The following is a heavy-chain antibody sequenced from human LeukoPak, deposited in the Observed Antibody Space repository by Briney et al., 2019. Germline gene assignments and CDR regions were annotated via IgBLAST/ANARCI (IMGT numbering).Heavy chain of an antibody. D-gene: IGHD1-26*01. J-gene: IGHJ6*02. Sequence: SETLSLTCTVSGGSISSSSYYWGWIRQPPGKGLEWIGSIYYSGSTYYNPSLKSRVTISVDTSKNQFSLKLSSVTAADTAVYYCARQGDSGSYYLKYYYYYGMDVWGQGTTVTVSS. V-gene: IGHV4-39*01. CDR1: GGSISSSSYY. CDR2: IYYSGST. CDR3: ARQGDSGSYYLKYYYYYGMDV.